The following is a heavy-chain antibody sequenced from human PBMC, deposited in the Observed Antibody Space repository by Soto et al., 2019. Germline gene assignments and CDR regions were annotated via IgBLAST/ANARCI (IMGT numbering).Heavy chain of an antibody. CDR1: GYSFISSW. J-gene: IGHJ4*02. CDR3: ARMIAAAGAAFDY. Sequence: LGESLKISCQASGYSFISSWIGWVRQMPGKGLEWMGIIYPGDSDTRYSPSVQGQVTISADKSTSTAYLQWSSLKAADTAAYYCARMIAAAGAAFDYWGQGALVTVSS. D-gene: IGHD6-13*01. V-gene: IGHV5-51*01. CDR2: IYPGDSDT.